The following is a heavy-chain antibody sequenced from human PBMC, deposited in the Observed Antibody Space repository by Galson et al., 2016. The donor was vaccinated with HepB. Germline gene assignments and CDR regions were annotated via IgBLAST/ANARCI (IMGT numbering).Heavy chain of an antibody. CDR1: GFTFNAHW. CDR3: SREMTGSYFD. J-gene: IGHJ4*02. V-gene: IGHV3-7*01. Sequence: SLRLSCAASGFTFNAHWMNWVRQAPGKGLECVANIRGDGIVSYYAESVRGRFTISRDNAKNSLYLQMNGLRVDETAVYYCSREMTGSYFDWGQGTLVTVSS. D-gene: IGHD3-10*01. CDR2: IRGDGIVS.